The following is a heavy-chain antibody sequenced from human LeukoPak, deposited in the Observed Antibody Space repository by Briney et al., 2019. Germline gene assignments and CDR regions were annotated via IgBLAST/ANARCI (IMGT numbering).Heavy chain of an antibody. CDR3: TREASLLLWFGELTAFDY. D-gene: IGHD3-10*01. Sequence: GGSLRLSCAASGFTFSSYGMSWVRQAPGKGLEWVSAISGSGGSTYYADSVKGRFTISRDNSKNTLYLQMNGLKTEDTAVYYCTREASLLLWFGELTAFDYWGQGTLVTVSS. V-gene: IGHV3-23*01. CDR2: ISGSGGST. J-gene: IGHJ4*02. CDR1: GFTFSSYG.